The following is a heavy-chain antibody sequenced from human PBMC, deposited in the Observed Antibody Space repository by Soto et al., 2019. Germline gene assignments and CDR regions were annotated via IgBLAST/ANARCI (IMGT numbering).Heavy chain of an antibody. CDR2: ISGSGGST. J-gene: IGHJ4*02. CDR3: AKDRMRSGSSNYFDY. CDR1: GFTFISYA. V-gene: IGHV3-23*01. Sequence: GGSLRLSCAASGFTFISYAMSWVRQAPGKGLEWVSAISGSGGSTYYADSVKGRFTISRDNSKNTLYLQMNSLRAEDTAVYYCAKDRMRSGSSNYFDYWGQGTLVTVSS. D-gene: IGHD6-19*01.